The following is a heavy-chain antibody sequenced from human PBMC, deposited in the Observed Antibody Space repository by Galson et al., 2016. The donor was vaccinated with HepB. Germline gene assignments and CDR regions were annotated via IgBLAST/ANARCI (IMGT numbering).Heavy chain of an antibody. J-gene: IGHJ4*02. CDR3: VRGRYGDYDGGFDY. Sequence: SVKVSCKASGYTFTSYDINWVRQATGQGLEWMGWTNVNCGNTGYPQKFQGRITMTRNTPISTAYMELSSLRSEDTAVYYCVRGRYGDYDGGFDYWGQGTLVTVSS. CDR2: TNVNCGNT. CDR1: GYTFTSYD. D-gene: IGHD4-17*01. V-gene: IGHV1-8*01.